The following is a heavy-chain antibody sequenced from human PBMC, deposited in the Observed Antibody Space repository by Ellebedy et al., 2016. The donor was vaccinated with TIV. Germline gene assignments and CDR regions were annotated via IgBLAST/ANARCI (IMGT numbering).Heavy chain of an antibody. D-gene: IGHD6-19*01. Sequence: MPSETLSLTCTVSGGSISSSSYYWGWIRQPPGKGLEWIGKIYYSGSTYYNPSLKRRVTIALDTSKNQFSLKLSSVTAADTAVYYCARESSGWYKSVYYYYYGMDVWGQGTTVTVS. CDR2: IYYSGST. V-gene: IGHV4-39*01. J-gene: IGHJ6*02. CDR1: GGSISSSSYY. CDR3: ARESSGWYKSVYYYYYGMDV.